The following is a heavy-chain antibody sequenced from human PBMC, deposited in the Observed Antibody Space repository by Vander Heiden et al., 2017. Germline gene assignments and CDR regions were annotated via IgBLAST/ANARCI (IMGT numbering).Heavy chain of an antibody. CDR1: GFTFSSYS. CDR2: ISSSSSYI. CDR3: ARDLTSIDCRLEWKEGDY. D-gene: IGHD3-3*01. Sequence: EVQLVESGGGLVKPGGSLRLSCAASGFTFSSYSMNWVRQAPGKGLEWVSSISSSSSYIYYADSVKGRVTISRDNAKNSLYRQMNSLRAEETAVYYCARDLTSIDCRLEWKEGDYWGQGTMVTVSS. V-gene: IGHV3-21*01. J-gene: IGHJ4*02.